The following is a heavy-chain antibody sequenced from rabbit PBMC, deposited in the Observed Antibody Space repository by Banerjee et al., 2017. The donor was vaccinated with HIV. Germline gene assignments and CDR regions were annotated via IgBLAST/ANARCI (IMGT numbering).Heavy chain of an antibody. CDR1: GFSFSSTYY. Sequence: QSLEESGGDLVKPGASLTLTCTASGFSFSSTYYMCWVRQAPGKGLELIACIYTSSGSTWYASWAKGRFTISKTSSTTLTLQMTSLTAADTATYFCARDRDAGVVGSGFGLWGPGTLVTVS. CDR3: ARDRDAGVVGSGFGL. V-gene: IGHV1S40*01. D-gene: IGHD1-1*01. J-gene: IGHJ4*01. CDR2: IYTSSGST.